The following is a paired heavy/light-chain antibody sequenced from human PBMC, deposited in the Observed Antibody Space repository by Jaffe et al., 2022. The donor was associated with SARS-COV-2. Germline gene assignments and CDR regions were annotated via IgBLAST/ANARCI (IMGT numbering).Light chain of an antibody. CDR1: QGISSC. CDR2: SAF. CDR3: QAHNNI. V-gene: IGKV1-27*01. Sequence: DIQLTQSPSSLSASVGDRVTITCRVSQGISSCLNWYRQKPGKVPQFLIYSAFNLQSAVPSRFSGVGSGTDFTLTISSLQPEDVATYYCQAHNNIFGPGATVDIK. J-gene: IGKJ3*01.
Heavy chain of an antibody. CDR3: TTNLGGPPS. Sequence: VQLVESGGGSEKPGGSLRLSCVASGFTFSNAWMSWVRQAPGKGPEWVGRIKNKIDGGTTEYAAPVKGRFTISRDDSKNMLYLQMNSLKTEDTALYFCTTNLGGPPSWGQGTLVTVSS. CDR1: GFTFSNAW. J-gene: IGHJ5*02. V-gene: IGHV3-15*01. D-gene: IGHD2-15*01. CDR2: IKNKIDGGTT.